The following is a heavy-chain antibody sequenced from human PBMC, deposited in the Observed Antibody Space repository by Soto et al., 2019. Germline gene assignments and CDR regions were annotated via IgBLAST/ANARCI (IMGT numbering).Heavy chain of an antibody. CDR1: GGTFSSYA. J-gene: IGHJ6*02. D-gene: IGHD3-3*01. CDR3: ARGIVFGVLAFYYHYGMYD. Sequence: SVKVSCKASGGTFSSYAISWVRQAPVQGLEWMGGIIPIFGTANYAQKFQGRVTITADESTSTAYMEMISLRSEYTAVYYCARGIVFGVLAFYYHYGMYDWGQGATVTVSS. V-gene: IGHV1-69*13. CDR2: IIPIFGTA.